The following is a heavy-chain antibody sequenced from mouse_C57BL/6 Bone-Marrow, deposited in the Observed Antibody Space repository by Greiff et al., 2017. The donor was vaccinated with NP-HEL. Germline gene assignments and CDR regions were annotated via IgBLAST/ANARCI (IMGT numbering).Heavy chain of an antibody. J-gene: IGHJ1*03. CDR1: GFSLTSYG. Sequence: VKLMESGPGLVQPSQSLSITCTVSGFSLTSYGVHWVRQSPGKGLEWLGVIWRGGSTDYNAAFMSRLSITKDNSKSQVFFKMNSLQADDTAIYYCAKMGGLYWYFDVWGTGTTVTVSS. CDR3: AKMGGLYWYFDV. CDR2: IWRGGST. V-gene: IGHV2-5*01.